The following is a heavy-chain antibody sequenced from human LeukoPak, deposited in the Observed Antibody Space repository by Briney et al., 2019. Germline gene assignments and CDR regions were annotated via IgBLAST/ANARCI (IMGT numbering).Heavy chain of an antibody. CDR1: GFTFSSYA. V-gene: IGHV3-23*01. CDR3: AKAPVTSCRGAFCYPFDY. CDR2: ISGSSGST. Sequence: GGSLRLSCVASGFTFSSYAMSWVRQAPGKGLEWVSAISGSSGSTYYADSVKGRFTISRDTSRSTLYLQMNSLRAEDAAVYYCAKAPVTSCRGAFCYPFDYWGQGTLVTVSS. J-gene: IGHJ4*02. D-gene: IGHD2-15*01.